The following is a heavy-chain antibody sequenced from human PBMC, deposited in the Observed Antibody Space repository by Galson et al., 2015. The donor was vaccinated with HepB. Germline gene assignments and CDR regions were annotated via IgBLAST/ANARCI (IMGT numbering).Heavy chain of an antibody. J-gene: IGHJ2*01. CDR2: IIPIFGTA. CDR3: ARRSQLLRSSPWGGETLDWYFDL. V-gene: IGHV1-69*13. CDR1: GGTFSSYA. Sequence: SVKVSCKASGGTFSSYAISWVRQAPGQGLEWMGGIIPIFGTANYAQKFQGRVTITADESTSTAYMELSSLRSEDTAVYYCARRSQLLRSSPWGGETLDWYFDLWGRGTLVTVSS. D-gene: IGHD2-2*01.